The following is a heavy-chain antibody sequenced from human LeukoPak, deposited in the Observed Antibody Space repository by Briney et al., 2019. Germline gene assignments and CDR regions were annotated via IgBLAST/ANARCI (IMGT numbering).Heavy chain of an antibody. V-gene: IGHV3-11*01. J-gene: IGHJ4*02. CDR1: RLTPSDYY. CDR3: ARRRDFIDY. D-gene: IGHD3/OR15-3a*01. Sequence: KPGGSLRLSCAASRLTPSDYYMSWIRQAPGKGLEWVSYSSSSGSTMYYADSVKGRFAISRDNAKNSLYLQMNSLRAEDTAVYYCARRRDFIDYWGQGTLVTVSS. CDR2: SSSSGSTM.